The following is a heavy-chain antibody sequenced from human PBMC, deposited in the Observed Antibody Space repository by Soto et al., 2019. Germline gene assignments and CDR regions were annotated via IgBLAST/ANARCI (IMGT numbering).Heavy chain of an antibody. CDR2: ISYDGSNK. CDR3: ARDPATGVGRRGVIIYPYGMDV. CDR1: GFTFSSYA. D-gene: IGHD3-10*01. V-gene: IGHV3-30-3*01. J-gene: IGHJ6*02. Sequence: GGSLRLSCAASGFTFSSYAMHWVRQAPGKGLEWVAVISYDGSNKYYADSVKGRFTISRDNSKNTLYLQMNSLRAEDTAVYYCARDPATGVGRRGVIIYPYGMDVWGQGTTVTVSS.